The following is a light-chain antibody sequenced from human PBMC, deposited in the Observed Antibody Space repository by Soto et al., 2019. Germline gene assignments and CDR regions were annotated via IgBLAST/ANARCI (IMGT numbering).Light chain of an antibody. V-gene: IGKV3-11*01. Sequence: EFVLTQSPATLSLSPEERAILSFRASQSVAGSLAWYQQKPGQAPRLLIYDISTRAAATPARFSGSWSGTYFTLTVSSLEPEDVAHYYRQNRSNRNTFGQGTRLEIK. CDR3: QNRSNRNT. CDR2: DIS. CDR1: QSVAGS. J-gene: IGKJ5*01.